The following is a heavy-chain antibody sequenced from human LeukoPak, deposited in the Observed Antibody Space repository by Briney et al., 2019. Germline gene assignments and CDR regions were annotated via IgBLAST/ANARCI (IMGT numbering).Heavy chain of an antibody. V-gene: IGHV3-23*01. J-gene: IGHJ4*02. CDR1: GFTFSSYA. CDR2: ISGSGGST. D-gene: IGHD2-2*01. CDR3: AKDSCSSTSCLYYFDY. Sequence: GGSLRLSCAASGFTFSSYAMSWVRQAPGKGLEWVSAISGSGGSTYYADSVKGRFTISRDTSKNTLYLQMNSLRAVDTAVYYCAKDSCSSTSCLYYFDYRGQGTLVTVSS.